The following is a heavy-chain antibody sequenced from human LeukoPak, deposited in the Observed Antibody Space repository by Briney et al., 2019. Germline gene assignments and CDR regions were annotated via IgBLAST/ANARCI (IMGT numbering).Heavy chain of an antibody. CDR3: TRDPLDY. V-gene: IGHV3-23*01. CDR1: GFSFSSHA. J-gene: IGHJ4*02. CDR2: ISGSGDST. D-gene: IGHD5-24*01. Sequence: GGSLRLSCGASGFSFSSHAMNWVRQAPGKGLEWVSLISGSGDSTYYADSVKGRFTISRDNSKNTLYLQMNSLRAEDTDVYYCTRDPLDYWGQGTLVTVSS.